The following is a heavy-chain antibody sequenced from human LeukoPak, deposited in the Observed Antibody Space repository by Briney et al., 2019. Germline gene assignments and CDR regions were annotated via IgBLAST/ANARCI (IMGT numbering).Heavy chain of an antibody. CDR3: ARAGGSGWIYYFDY. D-gene: IGHD6-19*01. CDR1: GFTFSSYD. Sequence: TGGSLRLSCAASGFTFSSYDMHWVRQATGKGLEWVSAIGTAGDTYYPGSVKGRFTISRENAKNSLYLQMNSLRAGDTAVYYCARAGGSGWIYYFDYWGQGTLVTVSS. CDR2: IGTAGDT. V-gene: IGHV3-13*01. J-gene: IGHJ4*02.